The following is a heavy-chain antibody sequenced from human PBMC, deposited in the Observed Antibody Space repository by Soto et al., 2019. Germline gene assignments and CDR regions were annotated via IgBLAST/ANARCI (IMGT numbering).Heavy chain of an antibody. CDR2: IIPIFGTP. D-gene: IGHD3-10*01. Sequence: QVQLVQSGAEVKKPGSSVKVSCKASGGIFSTYAISWLRQAPGQGLEWMGGIIPIFGTPNYAQKFQGRGTITADESTSTACRGLRRWRAEEAAVYYCVRVRDDCGSANYYNRIAFWGQGTLVSVSS. V-gene: IGHV1-69*01. CDR1: GGIFSTYA. CDR3: VRVRDDCGSANYYNRIAF. J-gene: IGHJ4*02.